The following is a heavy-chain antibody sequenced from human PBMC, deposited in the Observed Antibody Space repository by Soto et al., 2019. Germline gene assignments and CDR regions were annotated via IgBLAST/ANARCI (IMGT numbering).Heavy chain of an antibody. V-gene: IGHV1-69*13. CDR2: IIPIFGTA. CDR1: GGTFSSYA. J-gene: IGHJ4*02. CDR3: ASGAALDCTNGVCYTLDC. Sequence: GASVKVSCKASGGTFSSYAISWVRQAPGQGLEWMGGIIPIFGTANYAQKFQGRVTITADESTSTAYMELSSLRSEDTAVYYCASGAALDCTNGVCYTLDCWRKRHRVTV. D-gene: IGHD2-8*01.